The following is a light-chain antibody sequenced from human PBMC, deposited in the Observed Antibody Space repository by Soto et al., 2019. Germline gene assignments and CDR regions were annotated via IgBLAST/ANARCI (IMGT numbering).Light chain of an antibody. Sequence: QSALTQPPSVSGAPGQRVTISCTGSSSNIGAGYDVHWYQQLPGTAPKLLIYGNSNRPSGVPDRFSGSKSGTSASLAITGLQAEDEADYYCQSYDSSLSGSYVFVTGTRSPS. CDR1: SSNIGAGYD. CDR2: GNS. CDR3: QSYDSSLSGSYV. V-gene: IGLV1-40*01. J-gene: IGLJ1*01.